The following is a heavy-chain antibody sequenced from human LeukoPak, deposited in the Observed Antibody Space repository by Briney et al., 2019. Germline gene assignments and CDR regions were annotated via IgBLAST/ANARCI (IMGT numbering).Heavy chain of an antibody. J-gene: IGHJ3*01. CDR1: GFTFRSYS. CDR2: ISRSTNSI. D-gene: IGHD7-27*01. V-gene: IGHV3-48*02. Sequence: GGSLRLSCEASGFTFRSYSMNWVRQAPGKGLEWISYISRSTNSISYADSVKGRFTISRDNAKNSLFLQVNNMRDEDTAVYYCAREDDSWGPNNLDLWGQGTMVTVSS. CDR3: AREDDSWGPNNLDL.